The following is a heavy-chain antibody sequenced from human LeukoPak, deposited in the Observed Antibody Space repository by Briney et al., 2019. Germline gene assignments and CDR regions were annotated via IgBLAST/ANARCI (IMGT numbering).Heavy chain of an antibody. CDR1: GGSISSGGYY. V-gene: IGHV4-30-2*01. CDR3: ARRAGYCSSTSCYSPYYMDV. D-gene: IGHD2-2*03. Sequence: SETLSLTCTVSGGSISSGGYYWSWIRQPPGKGLEWIGYIYHSGSTYYNPSLKSRVTISVDRSKNQFSLKLSSVTAADTAMYYCARRAGYCSSTSCYSPYYMDVWGKGTTVTVSS. J-gene: IGHJ6*03. CDR2: IYHSGST.